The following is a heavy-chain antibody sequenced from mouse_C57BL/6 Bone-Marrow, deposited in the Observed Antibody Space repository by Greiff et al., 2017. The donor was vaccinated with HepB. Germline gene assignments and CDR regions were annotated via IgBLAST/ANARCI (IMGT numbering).Heavy chain of an antibody. J-gene: IGHJ3*01. CDR3: AAPYDGYYAWFAY. Sequence: VQLQQSGPELVKPGASVKMSCKASGYTFTDYNMHWVKQSHGKSLEWIGYINPNNGGTSYKQKFKGKATLTVNKSSSTAYMELRSLTSEDSAVYYCAAPYDGYYAWFAYWGQGTLVTVSA. CDR2: INPNNGGT. D-gene: IGHD2-3*01. CDR1: GYTFTDYN. V-gene: IGHV1-22*01.